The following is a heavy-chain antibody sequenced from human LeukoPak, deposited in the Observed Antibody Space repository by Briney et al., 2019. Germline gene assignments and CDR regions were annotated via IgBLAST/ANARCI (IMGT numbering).Heavy chain of an antibody. V-gene: IGHV3-7*03. Sequence: GGSLRLSCAASGFIFSSYWMSWVRQAPGKGLEWEDNIKKDGSEKYYVDSVKGRFTISRDNAKTSLYLQMNSLRAEDTAVYYCARDASAGYCSGGSCYSGVPFDIWGQGTMVTVSS. J-gene: IGHJ3*02. CDR2: IKKDGSEK. CDR3: ARDASAGYCSGGSCYSGVPFDI. CDR1: GFIFSSYW. D-gene: IGHD2-15*01.